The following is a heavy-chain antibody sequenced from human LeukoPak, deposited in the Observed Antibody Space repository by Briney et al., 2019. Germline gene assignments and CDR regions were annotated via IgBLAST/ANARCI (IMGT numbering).Heavy chain of an antibody. CDR2: NSTSGGST. CDR3: AKAEGCDILTGLDY. V-gene: IGHV3-23*01. J-gene: IGHJ4*02. Sequence: PGRSLRLSCAPSGFTFSIHAMSCAPHAPGKGLEWGLGNSTSGGSTYYAGAVKSRVTISRDNSKNPLYLKMNSLRAEDTAVYYCAKAEGCDILTGLDYWGQGTLVTVSS. CDR1: GFTFSIHA. D-gene: IGHD3-9*01.